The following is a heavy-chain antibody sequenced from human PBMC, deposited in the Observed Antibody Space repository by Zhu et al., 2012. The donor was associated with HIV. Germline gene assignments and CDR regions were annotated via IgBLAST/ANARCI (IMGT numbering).Heavy chain of an antibody. V-gene: IGHV3-23*01. CDR1: GFTFSSYA. CDR2: ISGSGGST. J-gene: IGHJ4*02. CDR3: AKDRGITMIVVVPDY. Sequence: EVQLLESGGGRWYSLGGPVRLSCAASGFTFSSYAMSWVRQAPGKGLEWVSAISGSGGSTYYADSVKGRFTISRDNSKNTLYLQMNSLRAEDTAVYYCAKDRGITMIVVVPDYWGQGTLVTVSS. D-gene: IGHD3-22*01.